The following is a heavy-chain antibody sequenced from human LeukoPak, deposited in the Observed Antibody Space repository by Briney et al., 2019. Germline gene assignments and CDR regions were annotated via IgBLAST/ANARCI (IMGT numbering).Heavy chain of an antibody. CDR3: ASLNEQQLVRPFDY. J-gene: IGHJ4*02. Sequence: GGSLRLSCAASGFTFSSYDMHWVRQVTGRGLEWVSAIGTAGDTYYLGSVKGRFTISRENAKNSLYLQMNSLRAEDTAVYYCASLNEQQLVRPFDYWGQGTLVTVSS. D-gene: IGHD6-13*01. CDR2: IGTAGDT. V-gene: IGHV3-13*01. CDR1: GFTFSSYD.